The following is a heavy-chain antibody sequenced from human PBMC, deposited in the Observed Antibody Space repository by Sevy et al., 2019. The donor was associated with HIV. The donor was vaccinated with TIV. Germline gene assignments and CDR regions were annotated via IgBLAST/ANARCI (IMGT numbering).Heavy chain of an antibody. CDR1: GDYMSSNNFY. CDR3: AREAVALDY. Sequence: SETLSLTCTVSGDYMSSNNFYWGWVRQPPEKGLEWIGSIYYTGSTYYYPSLKSRVTISVDTSKNQFSLKLTSVTAADTAVYYCAREAVALDYWGQGALVTVSS. D-gene: IGHD6-19*01. CDR2: IYYTGST. V-gene: IGHV4-39*02. J-gene: IGHJ4*01.